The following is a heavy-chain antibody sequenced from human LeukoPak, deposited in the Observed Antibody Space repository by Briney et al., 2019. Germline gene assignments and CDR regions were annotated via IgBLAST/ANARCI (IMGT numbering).Heavy chain of an antibody. CDR3: ARGGYYDSSGYVGY. Sequence: RPGGSLRLSCAASGFTFDDYGMSWVRQAPGKGLEWVSGINWNGGSTGYADSVKGRFTISRDNAKKSLYLQMNSLRAEDTALYYCARGGYYDSSGYVGYWGQGTLVTVSS. D-gene: IGHD3-22*01. V-gene: IGHV3-20*04. CDR1: GFTFDDYG. J-gene: IGHJ4*02. CDR2: INWNGGST.